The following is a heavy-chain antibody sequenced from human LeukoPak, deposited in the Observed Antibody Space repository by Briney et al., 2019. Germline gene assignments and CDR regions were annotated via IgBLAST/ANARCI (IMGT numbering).Heavy chain of an antibody. Sequence: ASVKVSCKASGYTFTGYHIHWVRQAPGQGLEWMGWINPNSGGTNYAQKFQGRVNMTRDTSISTAYMELSRLRSDDTAVYYCAKIRQLLYDGAFDYWGQGTLVTVSS. J-gene: IGHJ4*02. CDR1: GYTFTGYH. D-gene: IGHD2-2*02. V-gene: IGHV1-2*02. CDR3: AKIRQLLYDGAFDY. CDR2: INPNSGGT.